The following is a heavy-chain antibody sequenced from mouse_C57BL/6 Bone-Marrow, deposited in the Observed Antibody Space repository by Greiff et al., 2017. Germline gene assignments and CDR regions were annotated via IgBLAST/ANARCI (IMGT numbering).Heavy chain of an antibody. J-gene: IGHJ4*01. CDR2: IDPSDSYT. V-gene: IGHV1-59*01. D-gene: IGHD2-4*01. CDR3: AREGDDYDGVYAMDY. CDR1: GYTFTSYW. Sequence: VQLQQPGAELVRPGTSVKLSCKASGYTFTSYWMHWVKQRPGQGLEWIGVIDPSDSYTNYNQKFKGKATLTVGTSSSTAYMQLSSLTSEDSAVYYCAREGDDYDGVYAMDYWGQGTSVTVSS.